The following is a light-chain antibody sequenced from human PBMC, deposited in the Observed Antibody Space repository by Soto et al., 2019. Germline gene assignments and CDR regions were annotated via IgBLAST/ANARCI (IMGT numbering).Light chain of an antibody. CDR3: QQHSNWPIT. V-gene: IGKV3-11*01. CDR1: QSVSTY. J-gene: IGKJ5*01. CDR2: DAS. Sequence: EIVLTQSPATLSLSPGERATLFCRASQSVSTYLAWYQQKSGQPPRLLIYDASNRATGIPARFSGVGSGTDFTLTFSSLEPEDFAVYYCQQHSNWPITFGQGTRLEIK.